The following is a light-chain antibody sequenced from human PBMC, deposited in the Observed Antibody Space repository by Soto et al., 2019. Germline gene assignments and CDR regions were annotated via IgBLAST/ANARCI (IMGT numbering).Light chain of an antibody. CDR3: QQYSDSPQT. CDR2: GAA. CDR1: ESVDSNY. V-gene: IGKV3-20*01. J-gene: IGKJ1*01. Sequence: EIVLTQSPGTLSLSPGERATLSCRATESVDSNYLAWYQQKPGQAPRLLIYGAASRATGTPDRFSGSGSGTDFILTNSRLDPEDSVVYYCQQYSDSPQTFGQGNKVEIK.